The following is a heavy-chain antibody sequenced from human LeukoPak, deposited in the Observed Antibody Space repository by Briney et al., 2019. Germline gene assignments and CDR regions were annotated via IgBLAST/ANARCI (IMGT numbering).Heavy chain of an antibody. CDR2: INPNSGVT. CDR1: GYTFTGYY. Sequence: ASVKVSCKASGYTFTGYYMHWVRQAPGQGLEWMGWINPNSGVTKYAQKFQGRVTMTRDTSISTAYMELSRLRSDDTAVYYCARILGIGVVTALDYWGQGTLVTVSS. V-gene: IGHV1-2*02. CDR3: ARILGIGVVTALDY. D-gene: IGHD2-21*02. J-gene: IGHJ4*02.